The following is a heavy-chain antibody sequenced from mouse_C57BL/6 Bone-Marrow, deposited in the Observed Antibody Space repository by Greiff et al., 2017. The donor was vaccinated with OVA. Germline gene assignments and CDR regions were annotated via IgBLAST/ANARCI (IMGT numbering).Heavy chain of an antibody. CDR2: IYPGSGNT. D-gene: IGHD1-1*01. Sequence: QVQLQQSGAELVRPGASVKLSCKASGYTFTDYYINWVKQRPGQGLEWIARIYPGSGNTYYNEKFKGKATLTAEKSSSTAYMQLSSLTSEDSAVYFCARDKRNYYGLEDYWGQGTTLTVSS. V-gene: IGHV1-76*01. J-gene: IGHJ2*01. CDR3: ARDKRNYYGLEDY. CDR1: GYTFTDYY.